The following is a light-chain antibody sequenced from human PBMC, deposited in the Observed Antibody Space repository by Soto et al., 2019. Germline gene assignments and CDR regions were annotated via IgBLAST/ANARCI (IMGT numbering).Light chain of an antibody. J-gene: IGLJ1*01. CDR1: RSDIGGSNF. Sequence: QSVRTEPPCASVSPGRSVTISCTGTRSDIGGSNFISWYQQHPGEAPKLLIFEINKRPSGVPGRFSGSKSGNTASLTVSGLQAEDEADYYCGSYAGNTNFVFGTGTKVTVL. V-gene: IGLV2-8*01. CDR3: GSYAGNTNFV. CDR2: EIN.